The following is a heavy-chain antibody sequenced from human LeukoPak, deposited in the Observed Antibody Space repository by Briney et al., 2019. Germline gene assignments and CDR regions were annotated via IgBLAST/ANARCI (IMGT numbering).Heavy chain of an antibody. CDR2: ISYDGSNK. D-gene: IGHD3-9*01. V-gene: IGHV3-30-3*01. J-gene: IGHJ4*02. CDR1: GFTFSSYA. CDR3: AKEGSYYDILSGYHDY. Sequence: GGSLRLSCAASGFTFSSYAMHWVRQAPGKGLEWVAVISYDGSNKYYADSVKGRFTISRDNSKNTLYLQMNSLRAEDTAVYYCAKEGSYYDILSGYHDYWGQGTLVTVSS.